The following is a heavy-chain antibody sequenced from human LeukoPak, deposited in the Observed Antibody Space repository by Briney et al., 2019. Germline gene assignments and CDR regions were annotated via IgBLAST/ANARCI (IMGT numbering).Heavy chain of an antibody. V-gene: IGHV6-1*01. J-gene: IGHJ4*02. CDR3: AGHFPSASSWFTTLDS. CDR2: TYYRSKWFN. CDR1: GDSVSSNSAA. Sequence: SQTLSLTCAISGDSVSSNSAAWNWIRQSPSRGLEWLGRTYYRSKWFNSYAESVKGRITISPDTSKNQFSLQLDSVTPEDTAVYYCAGHFPSASSWFTTLDSWGQGVQVIVSS. D-gene: IGHD6-13*01.